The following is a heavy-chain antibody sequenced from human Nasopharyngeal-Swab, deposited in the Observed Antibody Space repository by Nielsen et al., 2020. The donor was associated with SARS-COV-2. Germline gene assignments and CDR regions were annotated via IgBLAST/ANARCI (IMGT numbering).Heavy chain of an antibody. CDR3: AREGEYGLSGVIRHYYNMEL. CDR1: GFTVSSNY. D-gene: IGHD3-3*01. Sequence: GGSLTLSCAASGFTVSSNYMAWVRQAPGKGLEWVSMIDATAKTFYADSVKGRFTISRDKSKNTVYFQMNGLRVEDTAVYFCAREGEYGLSGVIRHYYNMELWGQGTTVTVSS. J-gene: IGHJ6*02. V-gene: IGHV3-66*01. CDR2: IDATAKT.